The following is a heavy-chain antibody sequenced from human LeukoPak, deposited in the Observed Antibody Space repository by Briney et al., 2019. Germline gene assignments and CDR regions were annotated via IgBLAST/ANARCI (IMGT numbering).Heavy chain of an antibody. Sequence: GGSLRLSCAASGFTFSSYEMNWVRQAQGKGLEWVSYISSSGSTIYYADSVKGRFTISRDNAKNSLYLQMDSLRAEDTAVYYCIVLAVAGTFGFDYWGQGTLVTVSS. CDR3: IVLAVAGTFGFDY. V-gene: IGHV3-48*03. CDR1: GFTFSSYE. CDR2: ISSSGSTI. D-gene: IGHD6-19*01. J-gene: IGHJ4*02.